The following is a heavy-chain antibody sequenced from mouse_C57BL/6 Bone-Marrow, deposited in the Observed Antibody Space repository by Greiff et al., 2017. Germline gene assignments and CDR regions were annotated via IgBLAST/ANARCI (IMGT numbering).Heavy chain of an antibody. Sequence: EVQLVESGGGLVQPGGSLKLSCAASGFTFSDYYMYWVRQTPEKRLEWVAYISNGGGSTYYPDTVKGRFTISRDNAKNTLYLQMSRLKSEDTAMYYCASGRRRGNAMDYWGQGTSVTVSS. J-gene: IGHJ4*01. CDR2: ISNGGGST. CDR1: GFTFSDYY. V-gene: IGHV5-12*01. CDR3: ASGRRRGNAMDY. D-gene: IGHD1-1*02.